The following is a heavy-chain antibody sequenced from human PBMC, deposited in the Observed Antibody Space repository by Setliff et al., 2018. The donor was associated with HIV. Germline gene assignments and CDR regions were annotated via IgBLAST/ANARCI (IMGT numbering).Heavy chain of an antibody. CDR1: GLPFYNYW. CDR3: AKGAGFYGDYTFDY. D-gene: IGHD4-17*01. Sequence: PGGSLRLSCVASGLPFYNYWMTWLRRAPGRGLEWVANIKQDGSDMHYIESVKGRFTIFRDNSKNTVYLQMNSLRAEDTAEYYCAKGAGFYGDYTFDYWGQGNLVTVSS. J-gene: IGHJ4*02. V-gene: IGHV3-7*03. CDR2: IKQDGSDM.